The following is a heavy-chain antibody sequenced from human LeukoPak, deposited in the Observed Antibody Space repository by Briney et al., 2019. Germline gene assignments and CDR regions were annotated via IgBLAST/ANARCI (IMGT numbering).Heavy chain of an antibody. CDR1: GGSFSGYY. D-gene: IGHD6-6*01. J-gene: IGHJ2*01. CDR2: INHSGST. Sequence: SETLSLTCAVYGGSFSGYYWSRIRQSPGKGLGWIGEINHSGSTNCNPSLKSRVTISVDTSKNQFSLKLNSVTAADTAVYYCARRRQYDSSLFWNFDLWGRGTLVTVSS. CDR3: ARRRQYDSSLFWNFDL. V-gene: IGHV4-34*01.